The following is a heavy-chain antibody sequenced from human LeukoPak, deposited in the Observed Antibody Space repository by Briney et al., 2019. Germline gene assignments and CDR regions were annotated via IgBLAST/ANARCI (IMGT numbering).Heavy chain of an antibody. Sequence: GGSLRLSCAASGFTFSSYAMSWVRQTPEKVLEYVSHITETYNIYYADSVKGRFTISRDDAQKSLYLQMNNLRADGTAVYYCARVVGWGWFDPWGQGTLVTVSA. CDR2: ITETYNI. CDR3: ARVVGWGWFDP. CDR1: GFTFSSYA. D-gene: IGHD1-26*01. J-gene: IGHJ5*02. V-gene: IGHV3-21*05.